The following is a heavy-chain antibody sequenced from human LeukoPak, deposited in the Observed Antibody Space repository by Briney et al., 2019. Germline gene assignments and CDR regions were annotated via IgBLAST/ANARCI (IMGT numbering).Heavy chain of an antibody. Sequence: ASVKVSCKASGYTFTSYGISWVRQAPGQGLEWMGWISAYNGNTNYAQKLQGRVTMTTDTSTSTAYMELRSLRSDDTAVYYCARVGRLYCSSTSCSINWFDPWGQGTLVTVSS. V-gene: IGHV1-18*01. J-gene: IGHJ5*02. CDR2: ISAYNGNT. CDR3: ARVGRLYCSSTSCSINWFDP. D-gene: IGHD2-2*01. CDR1: GYTFTSYG.